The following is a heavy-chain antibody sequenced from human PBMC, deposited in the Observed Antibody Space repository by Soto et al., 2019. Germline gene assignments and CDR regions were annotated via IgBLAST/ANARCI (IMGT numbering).Heavy chain of an antibody. CDR2: IIPIFGTA. V-gene: IGHV1-69*13. CDR1: GGTFSSYA. J-gene: IGHJ6*02. CDR3: ARDHRGDGYTTNLQHYGMDV. D-gene: IGHD5-12*01. Sequence: GASVKVSCKASGGTFSSYAISWVRQAPGQGLEWMGGIIPIFGTANYAQKFQGRVTITADESTSTAYMELSSLRSEDTAVYYCARDHRGDGYTTNLQHYGMDVWGQGTTVTVSS.